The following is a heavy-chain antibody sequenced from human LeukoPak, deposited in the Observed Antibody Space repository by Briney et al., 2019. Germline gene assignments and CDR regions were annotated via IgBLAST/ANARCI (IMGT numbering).Heavy chain of an antibody. J-gene: IGHJ3*02. CDR1: GFTFSSYS. CDR2: ISNSGSTI. V-gene: IGHV3-48*01. Sequence: GGSLRLSCEASGFTFSSYSMSWVRQAPGKGLEWVSYISNSGSTIYYADSVKGRFTISRDIAKSSLYLQMNSLRAEDTAVYYCARSLPNYYDSSGSHAFDIWGQGTMVTVSS. D-gene: IGHD3-22*01. CDR3: ARSLPNYYDSSGSHAFDI.